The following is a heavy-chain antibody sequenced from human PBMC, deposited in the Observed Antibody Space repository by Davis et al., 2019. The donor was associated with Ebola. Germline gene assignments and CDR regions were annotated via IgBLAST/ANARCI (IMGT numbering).Heavy chain of an antibody. CDR2: IYYSGST. V-gene: IGHV4-39*01. CDR3: ARVRPLGIAVAP. Sequence: MPSETLSLTCTVSGGSISSSSYYWGWIRQPPGKGLEWIGSIYYSGSTYYNPSLKSRVTISVDTSKNQFSLKLSSVTAADTAVYYCARVRPLGIAVAPWGQGTLVTVSS. D-gene: IGHD6-19*01. CDR1: GGSISSSSYY. J-gene: IGHJ5*02.